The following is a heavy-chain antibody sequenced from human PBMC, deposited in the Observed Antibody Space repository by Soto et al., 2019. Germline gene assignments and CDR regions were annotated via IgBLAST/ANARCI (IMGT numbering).Heavy chain of an antibody. CDR1: GGTFSSYT. V-gene: IGHV1-69*08. Sequence: QVQLVQSGAEVKKPGSSVKVSCKASGGTFSSYTISWVRQAPGQGLEWMGRIIPILGIANYAQKFQGRVTITADKSTSTAYKELSSLRSEDTAVYYCARDAPIAARTLDYWGQGTLVTVSS. J-gene: IGHJ4*02. CDR3: ARDAPIAARTLDY. CDR2: IIPILGIA. D-gene: IGHD6-6*01.